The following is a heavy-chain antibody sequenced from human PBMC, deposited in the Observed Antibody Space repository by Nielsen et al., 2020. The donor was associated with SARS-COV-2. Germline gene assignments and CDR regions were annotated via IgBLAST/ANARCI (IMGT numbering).Heavy chain of an antibody. V-gene: IGHV1-24*01. J-gene: IGHJ5*02. CDR3: ARGLAVGATPINP. CDR1: RDTLAQFS. CDR2: FDPQDGET. D-gene: IGHD2-15*01. Sequence: ASVKVSCKVPRDTLAQFSMHWVRQAPGKGLEWMGEFDPQDGETTYSPKFQGRVTMTEDTSIDTAYLTLSGLRSEDTAVYYCARGLAVGATPINPWGQGTLVTVSS.